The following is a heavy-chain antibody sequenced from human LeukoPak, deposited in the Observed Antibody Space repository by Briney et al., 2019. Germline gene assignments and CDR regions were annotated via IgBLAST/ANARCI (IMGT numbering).Heavy chain of an antibody. J-gene: IGHJ4*02. V-gene: IGHV4-39*07. Sequence: SETLSLTCTVSGGSISSSSYYWGWIRQPPGKGLEWIGSIYYSGSTYYNPSLKSRVTISVDTSKNQFSLKLSSVTAADTAVHYCAAYYYDSSGYRYWGQGTLVTVSS. CDR3: AAYYYDSSGYRY. CDR1: GGSISSSSYY. D-gene: IGHD3-22*01. CDR2: IYYSGST.